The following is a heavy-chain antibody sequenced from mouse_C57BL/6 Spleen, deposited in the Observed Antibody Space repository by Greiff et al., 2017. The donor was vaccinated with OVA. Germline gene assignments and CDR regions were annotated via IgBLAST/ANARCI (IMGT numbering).Heavy chain of an antibody. J-gene: IGHJ3*01. Sequence: VKLQQPGAELVKPGASVKMSCKASGYTFTSYWITWVKQRPGQGLEWIGDIYPGSGSTNYNEKFKSKATLTVDTSSSTAYMQLSSLTSEDSAVYYCAREDSREAWFGYGGQGTLVTVSA. V-gene: IGHV1-55*01. D-gene: IGHD1-1*01. CDR3: AREDSREAWFGY. CDR1: GYTFTSYW. CDR2: IYPGSGST.